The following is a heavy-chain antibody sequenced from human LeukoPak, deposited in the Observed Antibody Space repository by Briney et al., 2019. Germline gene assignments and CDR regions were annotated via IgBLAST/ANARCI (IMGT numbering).Heavy chain of an antibody. V-gene: IGHV3-23*03. CDR3: ARGGSYPNDPFDI. Sequence: PGGSLRLSCAASGFTFSSYAMSWVRQAPGKGLEWVSVIYSGGSTHYADSVEGRTTISRDNSKNTLFLQMNNLRAEDTAVYYCARGGSYPNDPFDIWGQGTRVTVTS. D-gene: IGHD1-26*01. CDR1: GFTFSSYA. CDR2: IYSGGST. J-gene: IGHJ3*02.